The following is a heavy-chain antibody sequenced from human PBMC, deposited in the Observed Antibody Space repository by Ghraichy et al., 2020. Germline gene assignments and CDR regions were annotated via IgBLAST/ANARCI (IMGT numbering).Heavy chain of an antibody. V-gene: IGHV3-30-3*01. J-gene: IGHJ6*02. CDR3: ARDRPNYDFWSGYYGYDYYYLMDV. CDR2: ISYDGSNK. D-gene: IGHD3-3*01. CDR1: GFTFSSYA. Sequence: GGSLRLSCAASGFTFSSYAMHWVRQAPGKGLEWVAVISYDGSNKYYADSVKGRFTISRDNSKNTLYLQMNSLRAEDTAVYYCARDRPNYDFWSGYYGYDYYYLMDVWGQGTTVTVSS.